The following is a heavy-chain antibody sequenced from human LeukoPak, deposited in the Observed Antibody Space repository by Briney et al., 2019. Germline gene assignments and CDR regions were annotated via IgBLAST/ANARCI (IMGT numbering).Heavy chain of an antibody. CDR1: GGSFSGYF. CDR2: INSSGYT. D-gene: IGHD5-18*01. Sequence: SETLSLTCAVYGGSFSGYFWSWIRQSPGKGLEWIGEINSSGYTNYNPSLKSRVTISVDTSKNQFSLKLSSVTAADTAVYYCARLTLLRGGYSSQFDPWGQGTLVTVSS. V-gene: IGHV4-34*01. J-gene: IGHJ5*02. CDR3: ARLTLLRGGYSSQFDP.